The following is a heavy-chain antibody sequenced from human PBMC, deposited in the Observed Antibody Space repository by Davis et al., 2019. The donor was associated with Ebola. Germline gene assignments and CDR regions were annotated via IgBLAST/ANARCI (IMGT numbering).Heavy chain of an antibody. CDR1: GYTFTDYY. V-gene: IGHV1-2*02. CDR3: ARVSIAEVPAAGKGYYYYYMDV. CDR2: INPDSGGT. D-gene: IGHD2-2*01. Sequence: ASVQVSCKASGYTFTDYYIHWVRQAPGQGLEWMGWINPDSGGTIYAQNFQGRVTMTRATSITTAYMELSRLTFDDTAMYYCARVSIAEVPAAGKGYYYYYMDVWGKGSTVTVSS. J-gene: IGHJ6*03.